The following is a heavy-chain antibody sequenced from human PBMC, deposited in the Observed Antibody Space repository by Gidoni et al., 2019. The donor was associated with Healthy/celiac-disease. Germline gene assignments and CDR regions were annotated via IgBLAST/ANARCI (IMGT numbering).Heavy chain of an antibody. V-gene: IGHV4-4*02. CDR2: IDHSGST. J-gene: IGHJ6*02. D-gene: IGHD6-6*01. Sequence: CSCVRQPPGKGLEWIGEIDHSGSTNYNPSLKSRVTISVDKSKNQFSRKLSSVTAADTAVYYCARAVAANNYYYYYGMDVWGQGTTVTVSS. CDR3: ARAVAANNYYYYYGMDV.